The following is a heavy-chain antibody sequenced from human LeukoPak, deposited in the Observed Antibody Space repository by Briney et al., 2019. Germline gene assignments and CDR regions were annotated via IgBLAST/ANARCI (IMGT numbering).Heavy chain of an antibody. CDR1: GFTFSSYA. CDR3: ARGFSSGWAGRAFDI. Sequence: GGSLRLSCAAYGFTFSSYAMHWVRQAPGKGLEWVAVISYDGSNKYYADSVKGRFTISRDNSKNTLYLQMNSLRAEDTAVYYSARGFSSGWAGRAFDIWGQGTMVTVSS. CDR2: ISYDGSNK. D-gene: IGHD6-19*01. V-gene: IGHV3-30*04. J-gene: IGHJ3*02.